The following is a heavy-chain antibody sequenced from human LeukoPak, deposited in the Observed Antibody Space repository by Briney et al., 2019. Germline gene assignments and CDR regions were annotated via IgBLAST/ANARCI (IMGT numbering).Heavy chain of an antibody. J-gene: IGHJ4*02. CDR2: INHSGST. D-gene: IGHD2-2*01. CDR3: ARSGPGYCSSTSCRPFDY. V-gene: IGHV4-34*01. CDR1: GGSFSGYY. Sequence: SETLSLTCAVYGGSFSGYYWSWIRQPPGKGLEWIGEINHSGSTNYNPSLKSRVTISVDTSKNQFSLKLSSVTAADTAVYYCARSGPGYCSSTSCRPFDYWGQGTLVTVSS.